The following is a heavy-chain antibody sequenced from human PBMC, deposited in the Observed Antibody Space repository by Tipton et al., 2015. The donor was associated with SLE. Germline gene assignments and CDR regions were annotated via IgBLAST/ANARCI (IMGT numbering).Heavy chain of an antibody. CDR3: ARGSGDSSGYYYRYWYFDL. CDR1: GYSISSGYY. Sequence: TLSLTCAVSGYSISSGYYWGWIRQPPGKGLEWIGSIYHSGSTYYNPSLKSRVTISVDTSKNQFSLKLSSVTAADTAVYYCARGSGDSSGYYYRYWYFDLWGRGTLVTVSS. J-gene: IGHJ2*01. V-gene: IGHV4-38-2*01. D-gene: IGHD3-22*01. CDR2: IYHSGST.